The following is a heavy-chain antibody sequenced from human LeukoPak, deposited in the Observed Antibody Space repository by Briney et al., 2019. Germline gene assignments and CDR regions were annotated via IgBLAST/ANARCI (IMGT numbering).Heavy chain of an antibody. CDR2: IYPGDSDT. Sequence: GESLKISCKGSGYSFTSYWIGWVRQMPGKGLEWMGIIYPGDSDTRYSPSFQGQVTISADKSISTAYLRWSSLKASDTAMYYCARLWGRSGGVLDAFDIWGQGTMVTVSS. J-gene: IGHJ3*02. D-gene: IGHD2-15*01. V-gene: IGHV5-51*01. CDR3: ARLWGRSGGVLDAFDI. CDR1: GYSFTSYW.